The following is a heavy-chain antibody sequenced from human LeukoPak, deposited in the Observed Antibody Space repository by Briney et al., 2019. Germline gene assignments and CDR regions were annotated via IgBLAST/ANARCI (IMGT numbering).Heavy chain of an antibody. J-gene: IGHJ4*02. D-gene: IGHD6-19*01. CDR2: LYHSGTT. Sequence: SETLSLTCTFSGASINTFHWSWIRQPPGKGLEWIGSLYHSGTTNYNPSLQPRVTTSVDASENEFSLRLNSVTAADTAIYYCATTQRWLAFDYWGQGILVTVSS. V-gene: IGHV4-59*01. CDR3: ATTQRWLAFDY. CDR1: GASINTFH.